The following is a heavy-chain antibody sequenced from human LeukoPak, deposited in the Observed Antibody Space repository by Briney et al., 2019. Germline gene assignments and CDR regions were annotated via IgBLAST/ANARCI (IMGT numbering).Heavy chain of an antibody. V-gene: IGHV4-59*01. CDR3: ARGGYSGYVLVGGFDY. CDR1: GGSISSYY. Sequence: PSETLSLTCTVSGGSISSYYWSWIRQPPGKGLEWIGHIYYSGSTNYNPSLKSRVTISIDTSKNQFSLRLSSVTAADTAVYYCARGGYSGYVLVGGFDYWGQGTLVTVSS. D-gene: IGHD5-12*01. CDR2: IYYSGST. J-gene: IGHJ4*02.